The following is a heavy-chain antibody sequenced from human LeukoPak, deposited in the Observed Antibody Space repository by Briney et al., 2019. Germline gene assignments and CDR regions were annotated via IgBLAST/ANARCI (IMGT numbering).Heavy chain of an antibody. J-gene: IGHJ4*02. CDR1: GFTVITND. V-gene: IGHV3-53*01. CDR3: ARGVEPLAANTLAY. Sequence: GGSLTLSCAASGFTVITNDMTLVRQAPGKGPEWVSGLYSDGNTKYADSLQGRFTISRDNSKNTLYLEMNSLSHDDTAVSYCARGVEPLAANTLAYWGQGTLVTVSS. D-gene: IGHD1-14*01. CDR2: LYSDGNT.